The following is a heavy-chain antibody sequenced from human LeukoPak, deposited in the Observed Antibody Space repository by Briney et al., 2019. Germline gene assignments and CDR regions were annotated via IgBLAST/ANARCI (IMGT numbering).Heavy chain of an antibody. J-gene: IGHJ4*02. CDR2: VHYSGST. Sequence: SETLSLTCSVSGGSISSSSYFWGWIRQPPGKGLEWIASVHYSGSTYYNPSLKSRVTISVDKSKNQFSLKLSSVTAADTAVYYCARVSGYDWESFYDYWGQGTLVTVSS. CDR1: GGSISSSSYF. CDR3: ARVSGYDWESFYDY. V-gene: IGHV4-39*07. D-gene: IGHD5-12*01.